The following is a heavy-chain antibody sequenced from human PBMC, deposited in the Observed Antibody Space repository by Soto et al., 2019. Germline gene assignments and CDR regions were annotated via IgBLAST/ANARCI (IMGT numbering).Heavy chain of an antibody. D-gene: IGHD3-22*01. CDR3: TRVALHYDSGDQYQEGLDC. Sequence: PGGSLRLSCAASGFTFSDHYVDWVRQAPGKGLEWVGRSRNKANGYTTTYAASVKDRFAISRDDSENSLFLQMNSLKTEDTAVYYCTRVALHYDSGDQYQEGLDCWGQGTLVTVSS. J-gene: IGHJ4*02. V-gene: IGHV3-72*01. CDR2: SRNKANGYTT. CDR1: GFTFSDHY.